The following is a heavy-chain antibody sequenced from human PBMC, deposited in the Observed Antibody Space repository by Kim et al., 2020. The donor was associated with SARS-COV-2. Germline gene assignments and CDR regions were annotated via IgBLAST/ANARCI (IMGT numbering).Heavy chain of an antibody. CDR1: GFTLSSFA. J-gene: IGHJ5*02. CDR3: ARENSSPRAGDP. CDR2: ISGGST. Sequence: GGSLRLSCAASGFTLSSFAMSWVRQAPGKGLEWVSAISGGSTYYADSLKGRFTISRDSSKNTLYLQMSSLTAEDTAGYYCARENSSPRAGDPWGQGTLVTVSS. D-gene: IGHD6-13*01. V-gene: IGHV3-23*01.